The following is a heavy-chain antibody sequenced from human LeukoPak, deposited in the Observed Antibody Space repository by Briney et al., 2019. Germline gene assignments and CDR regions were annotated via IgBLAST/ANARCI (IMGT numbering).Heavy chain of an antibody. Sequence: GGSLRLSCAVSGFTFSNYGMHWVRRAPGKGLEWVTFIRYDGSNKYYADSVKGRVTVSGDNPKNTLYLQMNSLRPEDTAVYNCVKRDIQYTSSSGGNFQHWGQGTLVTVSS. CDR2: IRYDGSNK. D-gene: IGHD6-6*01. J-gene: IGHJ1*01. V-gene: IGHV3-30*02. CDR1: GFTFSNYG. CDR3: VKRDIQYTSSSGGNFQH.